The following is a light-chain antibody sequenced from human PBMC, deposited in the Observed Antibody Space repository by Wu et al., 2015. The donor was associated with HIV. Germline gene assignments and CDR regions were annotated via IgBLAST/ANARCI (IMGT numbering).Light chain of an antibody. Sequence: IQLTQSPSSLSASVGDRVTITCRASRGISSALAWYQQKPGKAPKLLIYDASNLESGVPSRFSGSGSGTDFILTISSLQSEDFATYYCQQFNSYPLTFGGGTKVEIK. CDR2: DAS. CDR1: RGISSA. J-gene: IGKJ4*01. CDR3: QQFNSYPLT. V-gene: IGKV1-13*02.